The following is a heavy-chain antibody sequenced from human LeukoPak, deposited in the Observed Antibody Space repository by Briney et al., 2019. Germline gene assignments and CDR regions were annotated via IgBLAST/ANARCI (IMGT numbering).Heavy chain of an antibody. V-gene: IGHV3-21*01. J-gene: IGHJ4*02. CDR1: GFTFSNFQ. CDR2: ISGSSSYI. CDR3: ARAKGIAVADL. Sequence: NPGGSLRLSCAASGFTFSNFQMHWVRQAPGKGLEWVSSISGSSSYIYYVDSVQGRFTISRDNAKNSLYLQLNSLRAEDTALYYCARAKGIAVADLWGQGTLVTVSS. D-gene: IGHD6-19*01.